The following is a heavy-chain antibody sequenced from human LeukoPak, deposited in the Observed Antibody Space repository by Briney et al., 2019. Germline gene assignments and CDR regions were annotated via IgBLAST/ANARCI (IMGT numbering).Heavy chain of an antibody. D-gene: IGHD1-26*01. Sequence: QPGGSLRLSCTAFGFNFEDSSMHWVRQAPGKGLEWVAGLSGNSRNFGYAFSVGGRFTISRDNSKNTVFLQMNSLRAEDTAVYYCARGSIVGARGLGDYWGQGTLVTVSS. CDR1: GFNFEDSS. CDR3: ARGSIVGARGLGDY. V-gene: IGHV3-9*01. CDR2: LSGNSRNF. J-gene: IGHJ4*02.